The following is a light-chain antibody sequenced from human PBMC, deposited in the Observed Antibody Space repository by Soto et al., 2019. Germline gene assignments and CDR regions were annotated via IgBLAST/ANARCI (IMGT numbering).Light chain of an antibody. V-gene: IGKV3-15*01. CDR2: YAY. Sequence: EIAMTQSPATLSVSPGERATLSCRASQSVTTTVAWYQQKSGQAPRLLIYYAYTMATGVPVSFSGSGSGTDFTLTITSLQSEDDQVYYCQEYKDWPTTFGQGTKVQIK. CDR3: QEYKDWPTT. J-gene: IGKJ1*01. CDR1: QSVTTT.